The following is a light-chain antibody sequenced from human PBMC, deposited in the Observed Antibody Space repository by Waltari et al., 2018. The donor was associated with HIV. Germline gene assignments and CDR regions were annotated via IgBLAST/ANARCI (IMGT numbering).Light chain of an antibody. CDR1: QSVTSSY. CDR2: GAS. Sequence: EIVLTQSPGTLSLSPGERATLSCRANQSVTSSYLAWYQQKPGQAPRRLIYGASSRATGIPDRFSGSGSGTDFTLTISRLEPEDSAVYYCQQYGSSPYTFGQGTKLEIK. J-gene: IGKJ2*01. CDR3: QQYGSSPYT. V-gene: IGKV3-20*01.